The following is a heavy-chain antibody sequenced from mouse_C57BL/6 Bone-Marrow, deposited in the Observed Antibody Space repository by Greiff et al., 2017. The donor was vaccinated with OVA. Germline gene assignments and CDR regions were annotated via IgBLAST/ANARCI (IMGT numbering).Heavy chain of an antibody. CDR2: INSDGGST. V-gene: IGHV5-2*01. J-gene: IGHJ3*01. CDR3: ARHHDSNPSWFAY. Sequence: DVMLVESGGGLVQPGESLKLSCESPDYEFPSHDMSWVRKTPEKRLELFAAINSDGGSTYYTATMESRFIISRDNTKKTLYLQISSLRSDDTALYYCARHHDSNPSWFAYWGQGTLVTVSA. CDR1: DYEFPSHD. D-gene: IGHD2-5*01.